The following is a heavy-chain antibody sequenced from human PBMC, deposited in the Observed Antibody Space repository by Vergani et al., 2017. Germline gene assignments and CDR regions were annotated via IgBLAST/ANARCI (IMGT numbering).Heavy chain of an antibody. D-gene: IGHD3-16*02. CDR3: AKAMITFGGVTVNYFDY. J-gene: IGHJ4*02. CDR1: GFTFDDYA. V-gene: IGHV3-9*01. Sequence: EVQLVESGGGLVQPGRSLRLSCAASGFTFDDYAMHWVRQAPGKGLEWVSGISWNSGSIGYADSVKGRFTISRDNAKNSLYLQMNRLRAEDTALYYCAKAMITFGGVTVNYFDYWGQGTLVTVSS. CDR2: ISWNSGSI.